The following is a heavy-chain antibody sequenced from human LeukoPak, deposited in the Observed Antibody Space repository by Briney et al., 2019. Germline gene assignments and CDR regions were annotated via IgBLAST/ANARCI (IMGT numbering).Heavy chain of an antibody. J-gene: IGHJ4*01. D-gene: IGHD5-18*01. CDR3: ARVGGRYSPIGY. CDR2: IKQDGTEK. CDR1: GFTFSSHW. Sequence: PGGALRLSCAASGFTFSSHWMSWVRQAPGKGLEWVASIKQDGTEKYYVDSVKGRFTISRDNAKNSLYLQMNSLRAEDTAVYYRARVGGRYSPIGYWGQATLVTVSA. V-gene: IGHV3-7*01.